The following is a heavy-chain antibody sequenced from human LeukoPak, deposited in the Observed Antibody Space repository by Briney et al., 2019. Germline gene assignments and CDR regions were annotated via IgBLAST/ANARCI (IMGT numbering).Heavy chain of an antibody. Sequence: GGSLRLSCAASGFTFSSYEMNWVRQAPGKGLEWVSYISSSGSTKYYADSVKGRFTISRDNAKNSLYLQMNSLRAEDTAVYYCARDGGYYDSSGYSFDYWGQGTLVTVFS. CDR3: ARDGGYYDSSGYSFDY. V-gene: IGHV3-48*03. J-gene: IGHJ4*02. CDR2: ISSSGSTK. CDR1: GFTFSSYE. D-gene: IGHD3-22*01.